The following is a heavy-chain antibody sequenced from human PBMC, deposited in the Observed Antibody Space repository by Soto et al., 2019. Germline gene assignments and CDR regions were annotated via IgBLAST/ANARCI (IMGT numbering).Heavy chain of an antibody. J-gene: IGHJ5*02. D-gene: IGHD4-4*01. CDR3: VNKSYSNYEDWFDP. CDR1: GFSLSTSGVG. V-gene: IGHV2-5*02. CDR2: IYWDDDK. Sequence: SGPTLVNPTQTLTLTCTFSGFSLSTSGVGVGWIRQPPGKALEWLALIYWDDDKRYSPSLKSRLTITKDTSKNQVVLTMTNMDPVDTATYYSVNKSYSNYEDWFDPWGQGTLVTVYS.